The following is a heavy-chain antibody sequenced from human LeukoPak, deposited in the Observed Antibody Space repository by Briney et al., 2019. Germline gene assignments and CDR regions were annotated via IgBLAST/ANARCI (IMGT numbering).Heavy chain of an antibody. CDR2: INHSGST. CDR1: GGSFSGYY. Sequence: SETLSLTCAVYGGSFSGYYWSWIRQPPGKGLEWIGEINHSGSTNYNPSLKSRVTISVDTSKNQFSLKLSSVTAADTAAYYCARKASVVTPIYYFDYWGQGTLVTVSS. D-gene: IGHD4-23*01. CDR3: ARKASVVTPIYYFDY. V-gene: IGHV4-34*01. J-gene: IGHJ4*02.